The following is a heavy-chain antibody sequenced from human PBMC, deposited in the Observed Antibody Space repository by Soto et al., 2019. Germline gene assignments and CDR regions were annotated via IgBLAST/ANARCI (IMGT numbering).Heavy chain of an antibody. CDR2: ISYDGSNK. D-gene: IGHD4-17*01. J-gene: IGHJ4*02. V-gene: IGHV3-30*18. Sequence: QPGGSLRLSCAASGFTFSSYGMHWVRQAPGKGLEWVAVISYDGSNKYYADSVKGRFTISRDNSKNTLYLQMNSLRAEDTAVYYCAKPATVTTSSPLDYWGQGTLVTVSS. CDR1: GFTFSSYG. CDR3: AKPATVTTSSPLDY.